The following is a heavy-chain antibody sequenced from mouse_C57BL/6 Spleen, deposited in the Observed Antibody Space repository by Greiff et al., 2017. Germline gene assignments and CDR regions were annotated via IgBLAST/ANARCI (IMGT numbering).Heavy chain of an antibody. CDR2: IDPSDSYT. V-gene: IGHV1-50*01. CDR3: ASKAPTTRDYFDY. D-gene: IGHD1-1*01. CDR1: GYTFTSYW. Sequence: QVQLQHPGAELVKPGASVKLSCKASGYTFTSYWMQWVKQRPGQGLEWIGEIDPSDSYTNYNQKFKGKATLTVDTSSSTAYMQLSSLTSEDSAVYYCASKAPTTRDYFDYWGQGTTLTVSS. J-gene: IGHJ2*01.